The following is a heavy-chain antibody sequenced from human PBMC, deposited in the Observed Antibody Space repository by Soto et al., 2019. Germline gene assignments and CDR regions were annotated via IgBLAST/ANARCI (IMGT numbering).Heavy chain of an antibody. J-gene: IGHJ6*03. D-gene: IGHD2-15*01. Sequence: ESGGGLVKPGGSLRLSCAASGFTFSSYSMNWVRQAPGKGLEWVSSISSSSSYIYYADSVKGRFTVSRDNAKNSLYLQMNSLRAEDTAVYYCARVGGYYYYYMDVWGKGTTVTVSS. CDR1: GFTFSSYS. V-gene: IGHV3-21*01. CDR2: ISSSSSYI. CDR3: ARVGGYYYYYMDV.